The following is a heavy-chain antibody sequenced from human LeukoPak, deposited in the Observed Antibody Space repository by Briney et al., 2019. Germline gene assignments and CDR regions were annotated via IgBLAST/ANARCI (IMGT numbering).Heavy chain of an antibody. CDR2: ISSSSSYI. V-gene: IGHV3-21*01. D-gene: IGHD5-12*01. CDR1: GFTFSSYS. J-gene: IGHJ3*02. CDR3: ARVSGYDWDAFDI. Sequence: GGSLRLSCAASGFTFSSYSMNWVRQAPGKGLEWVSSISSSSSYIYYADSVKGRFTISRDNAKNSLYLQMNSLRAEDTAVYYCARVSGYDWDAFDIWSQGTMVTVSS.